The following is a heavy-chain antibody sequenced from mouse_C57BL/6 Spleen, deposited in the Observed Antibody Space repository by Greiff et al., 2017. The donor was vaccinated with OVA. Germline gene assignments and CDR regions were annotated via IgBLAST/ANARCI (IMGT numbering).Heavy chain of an antibody. V-gene: IGHV1-53*01. CDR1: GYTFTSYW. CDR2: INPSNGGT. D-gene: IGHD2-14*01. J-gene: IGHJ4*01. CDR3: ARGVRRDYYAMDY. Sequence: QVQLQQPGTELVKPGASVNLSCKASGYTFTSYWTHWVKQRPGQGLEWIGYINPSNGGTIYNEKFKSKATLTVDKSSSTAYMQLSSLTSEDSAVYYCARGVRRDYYAMDYWGQGTSVTVSS.